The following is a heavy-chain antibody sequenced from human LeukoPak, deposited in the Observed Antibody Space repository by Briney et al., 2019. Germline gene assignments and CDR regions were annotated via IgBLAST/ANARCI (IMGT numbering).Heavy chain of an antibody. CDR3: ARFPYSSSIDY. D-gene: IGHD6-6*01. CDR1: GFTFSSYS. J-gene: IGHJ4*02. V-gene: IGHV3-48*01. CDR2: ISSSSSTI. Sequence: GGSLRLSCAASGFTFSSYSMNWVRQAPGKGLEWVSYISSSSSTIYYADSVKGRFTISRDNSKNTMYLQMNSLRAEDTAVYYCARFPYSSSIDYWGQGTLVTVSS.